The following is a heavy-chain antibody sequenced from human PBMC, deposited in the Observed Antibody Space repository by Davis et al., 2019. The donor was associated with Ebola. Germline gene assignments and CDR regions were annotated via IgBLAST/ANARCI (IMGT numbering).Heavy chain of an antibody. CDR2: VSYDATNK. V-gene: IGHV3-30*18. CDR1: GFTFSTYD. J-gene: IGHJ4*02. CDR3: AKPVMTALTTGDY. Sequence: GESLKISCAASGFTFSTYDMHWVRQAPGKGLEWVALVSYDATNKYYADSVKGRFTISRDISRSTLYLQMNGLRAEDTGVYYCAKPVMTALTTGDYCGQGTLVVVSS. D-gene: IGHD1-1*01.